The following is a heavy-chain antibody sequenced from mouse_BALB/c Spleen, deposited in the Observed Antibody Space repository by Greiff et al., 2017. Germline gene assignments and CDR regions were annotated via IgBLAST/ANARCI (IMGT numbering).Heavy chain of an antibody. V-gene: IGHV2-9*02. CDR2: IWAGGST. D-gene: IGHD4-1*01. CDR1: GFSLTSYG. Sequence: VQVVESGPGLVAPSQSLSITCTVSGFSLTSYGVHWVRQPPGKGLEWLGVIWAGGSTNYNSALMSRLSISKDNSKSQVFLKMNSLQTDDTAMYYCARETAPYAMDYWGQGTSVTVSS. CDR3: ARETAPYAMDY. J-gene: IGHJ4*01.